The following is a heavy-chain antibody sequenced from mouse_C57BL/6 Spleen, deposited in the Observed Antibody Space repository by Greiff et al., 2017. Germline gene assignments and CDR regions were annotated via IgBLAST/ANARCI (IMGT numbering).Heavy chain of an antibody. CDR3: ARYPAGGVTTGYFDY. V-gene: IGHV3-8*01. CDR1: GYSITSDY. CDR2: ISYSGST. J-gene: IGHJ2*01. Sequence: EVKLEESGPGLAKPSQTLSLTCSVTGYSITSDYWNWIRKFPGNKLEYMGYISYSGSTYYNPSLKSRISITRDTSKNQYYLQLNSVTTEDTATYYCARYPAGGVTTGYFDYWGQGTTLTVSS. D-gene: IGHD2-12*01.